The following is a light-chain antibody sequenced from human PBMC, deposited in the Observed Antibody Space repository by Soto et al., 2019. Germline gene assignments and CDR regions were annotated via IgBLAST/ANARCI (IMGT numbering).Light chain of an antibody. Sequence: QSVLTQPPSVSGSPGQSITISCTGTSSDVGSYNLVSWYQQHPGKAPKLIIYEGSKRPSGVSNRFSGSKSGNTASLTISGLQAEDEADYYCCSYAGSSTTYVFGTGTKVTVL. CDR3: CSYAGSSTTYV. CDR2: EGS. J-gene: IGLJ1*01. V-gene: IGLV2-23*01. CDR1: SSDVGSYNL.